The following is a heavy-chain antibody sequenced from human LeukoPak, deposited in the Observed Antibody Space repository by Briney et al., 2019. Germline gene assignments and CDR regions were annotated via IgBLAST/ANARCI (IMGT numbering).Heavy chain of an antibody. D-gene: IGHD3-9*01. J-gene: IGHJ6*02. CDR1: GFTFSAYA. V-gene: IGHV3-23*05. CDR3: ARAPTPNYDILTGFYYYYGMDV. CDR2: IGSDNKP. Sequence: GGSLRLSCEASGFTFSAYAMTWVRQAPGKGLEWVSSIGSDNKPHYSESVKGRFAISRDNSKSMLFLQLNSLRAEDTAVYYCARAPTPNYDILTGFYYYYGMDVWGQGTTVTVSS.